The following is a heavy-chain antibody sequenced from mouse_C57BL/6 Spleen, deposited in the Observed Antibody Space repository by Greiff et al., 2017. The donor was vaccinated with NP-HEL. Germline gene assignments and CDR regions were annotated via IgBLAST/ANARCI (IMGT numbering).Heavy chain of an antibody. CDR2: IYPRDGST. CDR3: ARAARLLYYAMDY. CDR1: GYTFTDHS. Sequence: QVQLKQSDAELVKPGASVKISCKASGYTFTDHSIHWMKQRPEQGLEWIGYIYPRDGSTKYNEKFKGKATFTADKSSSTAYMQLNSLTSEDSAVYFCARAARLLYYAMDYWGQGTSVTVSS. V-gene: IGHV1-78*01. D-gene: IGHD1-1*01. J-gene: IGHJ4*01.